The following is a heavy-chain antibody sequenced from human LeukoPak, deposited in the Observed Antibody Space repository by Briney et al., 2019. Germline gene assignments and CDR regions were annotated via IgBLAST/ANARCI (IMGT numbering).Heavy chain of an antibody. D-gene: IGHD3-10*01. J-gene: IGHJ4*02. V-gene: IGHV3-23*01. Sequence: GGSLRLSCAASGFTFSSYDMSWVRQAPGSGLEWVSGITGSGGSTYYADSVKGRFTISRDNSKNTLYLQMNSLRAEDTAVYYCAKEWIRGVINYWGQGTLVTVSS. CDR2: ITGSGGST. CDR1: GFTFSSYD. CDR3: AKEWIRGVINY.